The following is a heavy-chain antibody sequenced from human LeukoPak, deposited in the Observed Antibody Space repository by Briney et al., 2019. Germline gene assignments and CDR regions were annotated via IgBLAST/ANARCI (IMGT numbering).Heavy chain of an antibody. CDR2: ISYDGSNE. V-gene: IGHV3-30-3*01. CDR1: RFTFSSYA. CDR3: ARDRRYDILTGFSNFFGY. J-gene: IGHJ4*02. Sequence: GRSLRLSCAASRFTFSSYAMHWVRQAPGKGLEWVAVISYDGSNEYYADSVKGRFTISRDNSKNTLYLQMNSLRGEDTAVYYCARDRRYDILTGFSNFFGYWGQGTLVTVSS. D-gene: IGHD3-9*01.